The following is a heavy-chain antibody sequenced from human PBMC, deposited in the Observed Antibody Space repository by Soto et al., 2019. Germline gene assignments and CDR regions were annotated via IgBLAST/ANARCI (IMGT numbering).Heavy chain of an antibody. CDR1: GFTFSSFA. CDR3: VRKIVGMTTSGAYWYFDV. D-gene: IGHD1-26*01. J-gene: IGHJ2*01. CDR2: VSGGGDAT. Sequence: EVQLLESGGGLVQPGGSLRLSCAASGFTFSSFAMNWVRQAPGKGLEWVSGVSGGGDATFYADSVKGRFTISRVQSKNTLYLQMNSLRAEDTAVYYCVRKIVGMTTSGAYWYFDVWGRGTLVTVSS. V-gene: IGHV3-23*01.